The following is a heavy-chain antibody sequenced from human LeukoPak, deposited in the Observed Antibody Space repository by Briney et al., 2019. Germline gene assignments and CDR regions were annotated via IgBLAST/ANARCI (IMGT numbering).Heavy chain of an antibody. J-gene: IGHJ3*02. CDR2: IRYDGSNK. CDR1: GFTFSGYG. D-gene: IGHD2-15*01. CDR3: ASEVIVVVVAATPHAFDI. Sequence: GGSLRLSCAASGFTFSGYGMHWVRQSPGKGLEWVAFIRYDGSNKYYADPVKGRFTISRDNSKNTLYLQMNSLRAEDTAVYYCASEVIVVVVAATPHAFDIWGQGTMVTVSS. V-gene: IGHV3-30*02.